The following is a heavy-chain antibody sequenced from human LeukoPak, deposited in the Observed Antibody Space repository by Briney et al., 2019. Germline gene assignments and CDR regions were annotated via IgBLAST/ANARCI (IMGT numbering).Heavy chain of an antibody. Sequence: GRSLRLSCAASGFTFSSYGMHWVRQAPGKGLEWVAVIWYDGSNKYYADSVKGRFTISRDNSKNTLYLQMNSLRAEDTAVYYCAKRGRGVVVPAARAYYYYCMDVWGKGTTVTVSS. J-gene: IGHJ6*03. CDR1: GFTFSSYG. D-gene: IGHD2-2*01. CDR3: AKRGRGVVVPAARAYYYYCMDV. CDR2: IWYDGSNK. V-gene: IGHV3-33*06.